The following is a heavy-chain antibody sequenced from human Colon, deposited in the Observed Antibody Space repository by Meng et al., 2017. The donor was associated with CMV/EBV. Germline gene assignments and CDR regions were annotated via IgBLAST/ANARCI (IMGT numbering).Heavy chain of an antibody. D-gene: IGHD5-18*01. CDR3: ARDQYTAMVKDGMDV. CDR2: ISSSSSYI. J-gene: IGHJ6*02. V-gene: IGHV3-21*06. CDR1: GFTFSSYP. Sequence: GGSLRLSCAASGFTFSSYPMYWVRQAPRKGLEWVASISSSSSYIYYADSLKGRFTISRDDARNSLFLQMNSLSVEDTAVYYCARDQYTAMVKDGMDVWGQGTTVTVSS.